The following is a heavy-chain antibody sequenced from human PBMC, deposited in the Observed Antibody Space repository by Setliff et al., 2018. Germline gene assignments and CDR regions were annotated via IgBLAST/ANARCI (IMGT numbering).Heavy chain of an antibody. V-gene: IGHV4-59*08. D-gene: IGHD3-3*01. CDR3: ARMSGFLYMDV. CDR1: GGSITNFY. CDR2: IYSSGIT. Sequence: SETLSLTCTVSGGSITNFYWNWIRQSPGKGLEWIGYIYSSGITIYNPSLKSRLTISLDTSKNQFSLTLSSVTAADTAVYYCARMSGFLYMDVGGKGTTVTVSS. J-gene: IGHJ6*03.